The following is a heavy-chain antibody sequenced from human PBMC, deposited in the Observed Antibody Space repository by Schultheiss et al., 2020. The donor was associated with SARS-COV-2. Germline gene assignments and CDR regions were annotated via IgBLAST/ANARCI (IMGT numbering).Heavy chain of an antibody. Sequence: ASVKVSCKASGGTFSSYAISWVRQAPGQGLEWMGWINPNSGNTGYAQKFQGRVTMTRNTSISTAYMELSSLRSEDTAVYYCARVISIFPSLAAEGYYYMDVWGKGTTVTVSS. D-gene: IGHD6-13*01. V-gene: IGHV1-8*02. CDR2: INPNSGNT. CDR1: GGTFSSYA. CDR3: ARVISIFPSLAAEGYYYMDV. J-gene: IGHJ6*03.